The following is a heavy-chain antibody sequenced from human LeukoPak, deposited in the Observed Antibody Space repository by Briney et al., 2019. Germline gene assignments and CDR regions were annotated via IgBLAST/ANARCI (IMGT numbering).Heavy chain of an antibody. Sequence: GGSLRLSCAASGFTFSSYAMSWVRQAPGKGLEWVSTISGSGGSTYHADSVKGRFTISRDNAKNTLYLQMNSPRAEDTAVYYCARDMTTVTTGGYWGQGTLVTVSS. J-gene: IGHJ4*02. V-gene: IGHV3-23*01. CDR3: ARDMTTVTTGGY. CDR2: ISGSGGST. CDR1: GFTFSSYA. D-gene: IGHD4-17*01.